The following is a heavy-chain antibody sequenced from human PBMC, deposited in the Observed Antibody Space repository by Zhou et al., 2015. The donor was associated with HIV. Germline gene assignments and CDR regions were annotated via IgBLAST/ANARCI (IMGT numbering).Heavy chain of an antibody. V-gene: IGHV1-69*06. J-gene: IGHJ4*02. CDR3: ARGDDREAVQPYYFDH. CDR2: IIPIFGTA. D-gene: IGHD1-1*01. CDR1: GGTFSSYA. Sequence: QVQLVQSGAEVKKPGSSVKVSCKASGGTFSSYAISWVRQAPGQGLEWMGGIIPIFGTANYAQKFQGRVTLTADTSTSTAYMEVSGLRSEDTAIYFCARGDDREAVQPYYFDHWGQGTLVTVSS.